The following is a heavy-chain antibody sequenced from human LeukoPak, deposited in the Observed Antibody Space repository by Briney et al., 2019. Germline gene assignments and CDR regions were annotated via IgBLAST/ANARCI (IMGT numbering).Heavy chain of an antibody. CDR2: LNIYRSST. J-gene: IGHJ3*02. D-gene: IGHD6-19*01. Sequence: GGSLRLSCAASGFTLSSYWMDWVREAGGKGLVWVSRLNIYRSSTTSASSLKPRFTISRHNAKHPLYLRMNSLRAEDTAVYYCARDSRGILSLAFDISVQGTMVTVSS. V-gene: IGHV3-74*01. CDR1: GFTLSSYW. CDR3: ARDSRGILSLAFDI.